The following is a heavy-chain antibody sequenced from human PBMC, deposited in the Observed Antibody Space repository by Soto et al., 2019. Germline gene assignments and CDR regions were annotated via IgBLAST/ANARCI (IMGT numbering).Heavy chain of an antibody. D-gene: IGHD6-19*01. V-gene: IGHV1-2*04. CDR2: VSPNSGGT. CDR3: VTSRVSIAVAGETEYYFDY. Sequence: GASVKVSCKAAGDTFSDCFIHWVRQAPGQGLEWMGWVSPNSGGTNYAQKFQGWVTITRDTSISTAYMELSRLRSDDTAVYYCVTSRVSIAVAGETEYYFDYWGQGTLVTVSS. CDR1: GDTFSDCF. J-gene: IGHJ4*02.